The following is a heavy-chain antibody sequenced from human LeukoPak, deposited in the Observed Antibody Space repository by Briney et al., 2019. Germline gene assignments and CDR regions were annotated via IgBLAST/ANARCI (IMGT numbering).Heavy chain of an antibody. J-gene: IGHJ5*02. CDR3: ARYSSGYYYYWFDP. D-gene: IGHD3-22*01. CDR2: ISAYNGNT. Sequence: ASVKVSCKASGDTFTSYGISWLRQAPGQGLEWMGWISAYNGNTNYAQKLQGRVTMTTDTSTSTAYMELRSLRSDDTAVYYCARYSSGYYYYWFDPWGQGTLVTVSS. CDR1: GDTFTSYG. V-gene: IGHV1-18*01.